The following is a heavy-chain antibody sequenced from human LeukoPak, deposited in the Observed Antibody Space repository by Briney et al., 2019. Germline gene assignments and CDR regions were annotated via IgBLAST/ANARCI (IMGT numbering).Heavy chain of an antibody. CDR3: VRDGRFEYSHFYNFDY. V-gene: IGHV1-18*01. Sequence: ASVKVSCMASGYTFYSYGISWVRQAPGQGLEWMAWISVYNDNRRYAQNFQGRVTLTTDKSTSTAYMELRSLKSDDTATYYCVRDGRFEYSHFYNFDYWGQGTQVTVSS. CDR2: ISVYNDNR. J-gene: IGHJ4*02. D-gene: IGHD5-12*01. CDR1: GYTFYSYG.